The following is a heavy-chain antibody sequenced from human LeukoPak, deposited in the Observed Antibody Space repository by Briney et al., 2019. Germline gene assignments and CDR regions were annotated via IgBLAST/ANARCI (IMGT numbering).Heavy chain of an antibody. CDR1: QFTFSEYY. D-gene: IGHD3-10*01. Sequence: GGSLRLSSEAPQFTFSEYYMSWIRPAPRKGLEWISYIIDSAIKTHNADSLKSRFTISRDNAKKLLVMEMKSLRSEDTAVYYCAAYYGSGSVNYYKGMDVWGQRTTVTVSS. CDR2: IIDSAIKT. V-gene: IGHV3-11*01. CDR3: AAYYGSGSVNYYKGMDV. J-gene: IGHJ6*02.